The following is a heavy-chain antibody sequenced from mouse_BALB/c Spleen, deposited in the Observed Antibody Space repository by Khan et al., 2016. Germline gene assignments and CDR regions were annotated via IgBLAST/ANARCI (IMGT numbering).Heavy chain of an antibody. CDR3: TRGFGYFDY. CDR1: GFTFSNYW. V-gene: IGHV6-6*02. Sequence: EVKLEESGGGLVQPGGSMKLSCVASGFTFSNYWMNWVRQSPEKGLEWVAEIRLKSNNYASHYAEPGKGRFTISRDDSKSSVYLQLNNLRPEDTGIYYCTRGFGYFDYWGQGTTLTVSS. D-gene: IGHD3-2*02. CDR2: IRLKSNNYAS. J-gene: IGHJ2*01.